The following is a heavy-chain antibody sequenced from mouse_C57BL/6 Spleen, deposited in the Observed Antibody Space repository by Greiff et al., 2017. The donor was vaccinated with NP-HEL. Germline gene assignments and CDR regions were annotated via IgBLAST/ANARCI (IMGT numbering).Heavy chain of an antibody. V-gene: IGHV1-15*01. CDR1: GYTFTDYE. Sequence: QVQLKQSGAELVRPGASVTLSCKASGYTFTDYEMHWVKQTPVHGLEWIGAIDPETGGTAYNQKFKGKAILTADKSSSTAYMELRSLTSEDSAVYYCTRQTGYYSNYGAMDYWGQGTSVTVSS. J-gene: IGHJ4*01. D-gene: IGHD2-5*01. CDR3: TRQTGYYSNYGAMDY. CDR2: IDPETGGT.